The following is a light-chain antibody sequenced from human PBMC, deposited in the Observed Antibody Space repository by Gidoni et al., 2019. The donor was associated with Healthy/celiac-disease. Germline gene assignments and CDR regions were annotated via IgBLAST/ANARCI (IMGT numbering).Light chain of an antibody. Sequence: DIQMTQSPSSLSASVGDRVTITCRASQSISSYLNWYQQKPGKAPKLLIYAASSLQSGVPSRFSGSGSGTDFTLTISSRQPEDVATYYCQQRYSTPPVTFGQGTRLEIK. CDR1: QSISSY. J-gene: IGKJ5*01. CDR3: QQRYSTPPVT. CDR2: AAS. V-gene: IGKV1-39*01.